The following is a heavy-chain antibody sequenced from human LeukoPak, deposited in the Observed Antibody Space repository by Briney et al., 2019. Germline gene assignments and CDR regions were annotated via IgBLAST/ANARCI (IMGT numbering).Heavy chain of an antibody. Sequence: PGGSLRLSCAASGFTFSSYAMRWVREAPGKGLEWVSAISGSGGSTYYADSVKGRFTISRDNSKNTLYLQMNSLRAEDTAVYYCAGGIVDAFDIWGQGTMVTVSS. CDR1: GFTFSSYA. CDR3: AGGIVDAFDI. V-gene: IGHV3-23*01. CDR2: ISGSGGST. J-gene: IGHJ3*02. D-gene: IGHD1-26*01.